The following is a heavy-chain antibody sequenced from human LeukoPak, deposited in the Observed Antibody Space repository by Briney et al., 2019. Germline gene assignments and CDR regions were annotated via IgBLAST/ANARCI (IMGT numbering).Heavy chain of an antibody. CDR3: TRDEGATVKTYRFDF. Sequence: GGSLRLSCTASGFTFSAFYMSWVRQPTGKGVEWLAHIKYDGSYTYYVDSVKGRFTISRDNAKNSLYLQMSSLRVEDTAVYYCTRDEGATVKTYRFDFWGQGTQVSVSS. V-gene: IGHV3-7*01. CDR1: GFTFSAFY. CDR2: IKYDGSYT. J-gene: IGHJ4*02. D-gene: IGHD4-11*01.